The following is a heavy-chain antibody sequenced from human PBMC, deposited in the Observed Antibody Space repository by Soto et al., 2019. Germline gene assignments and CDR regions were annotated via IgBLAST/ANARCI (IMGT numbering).Heavy chain of an antibody. Sequence: SETLSLTCTVSGGSISSYYWSWIRQPPGKGLEWIGYIYYSGSTNYNPSLKSRVTISVDTSKNQFSLKLSSVTAADTAVYYCARVDSSGWSYDAFDIWGQGTMVTVSS. CDR2: IYYSGST. CDR1: GGSISSYY. V-gene: IGHV4-59*01. D-gene: IGHD6-19*01. J-gene: IGHJ3*02. CDR3: ARVDSSGWSYDAFDI.